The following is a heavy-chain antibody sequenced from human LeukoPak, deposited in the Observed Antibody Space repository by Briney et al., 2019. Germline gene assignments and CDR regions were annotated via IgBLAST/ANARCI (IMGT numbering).Heavy chain of an antibody. D-gene: IGHD3-22*01. CDR2: ISGSSGTI. J-gene: IGHJ6*02. Sequence: PGGSLRLSCTASGFTFRSHSMIWVRQAPGKGLEWISYISGSSGTIYYADSVKGRFTISRDNAKNSLYLQLNSLRAEDTAVYYCARDGSDDSSGYSHYYYGMDVWGQGTTVTVSS. V-gene: IGHV3-48*04. CDR3: ARDGSDDSSGYSHYYYGMDV. CDR1: GFTFRSHS.